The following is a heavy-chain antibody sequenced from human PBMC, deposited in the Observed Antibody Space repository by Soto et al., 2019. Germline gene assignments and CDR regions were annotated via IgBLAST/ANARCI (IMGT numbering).Heavy chain of an antibody. CDR3: ARVFIKTGYYIFDY. Sequence: GASVKVSCKASGYTFTSYAMHWVRQAPGQRLEWMGWINAGNGNTKYSQKFQGRVTITRDTSASTAYMELSSLRSEDTAVYYCARVFIKTGYYIFDYWGQGTLVTVSS. V-gene: IGHV1-3*01. CDR2: INAGNGNT. J-gene: IGHJ4*02. CDR1: GYTFTSYA. D-gene: IGHD3-9*01.